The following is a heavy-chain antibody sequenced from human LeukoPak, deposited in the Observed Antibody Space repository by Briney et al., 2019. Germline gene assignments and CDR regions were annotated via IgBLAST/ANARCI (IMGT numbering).Heavy chain of an antibody. CDR3: ARSPDILTGEKFDY. CDR2: MNPKSGGT. CDR1: GYTFTGYY. Sequence: ASVKLSCKASGYTFTGYYVYWVRQAPGQGLEWMGWMNPKSGGTNYAQKFEARVTMSRDTSISTAYMELNRLRFDDTAVYYCARSPDILTGEKFDYWGQGTLVTVSS. J-gene: IGHJ4*02. V-gene: IGHV1-2*02. D-gene: IGHD3-9*01.